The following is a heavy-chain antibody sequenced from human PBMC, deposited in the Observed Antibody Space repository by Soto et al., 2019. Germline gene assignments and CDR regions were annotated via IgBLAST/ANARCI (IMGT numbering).Heavy chain of an antibody. CDR2: VNNGGSST. V-gene: IGHV3-23*03. CDR3: ARYCAGGSLCYMGV. D-gene: IGHD2-15*01. Sequence: EVQLLESGGGLVQPGGSLRLSCAASGFTFSNYGMSWVRQAPGKGLEWVSSVNNGGSSTYQADSVKGRFTISRDNSRNTLYLQMNALRAEDTAVYYCARYCAGGSLCYMGVWGKGTTVTVSS. J-gene: IGHJ6*03. CDR1: GFTFSNYG.